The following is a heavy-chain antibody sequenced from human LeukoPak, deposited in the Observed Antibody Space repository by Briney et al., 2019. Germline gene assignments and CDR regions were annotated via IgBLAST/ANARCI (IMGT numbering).Heavy chain of an antibody. Sequence: GGTLRLSCSASGFTFTTYGMNWVRQAPGKGLEWVSGIGGSGTRTYYADSVKGRFTISRDNSKNTLYLQMNSLRAEDTAVYYCAKMGKTENHYGSGRFSYYYYMDVWGKGTTVTISS. D-gene: IGHD3-10*01. CDR1: GFTFTTYG. CDR2: IGGSGTRT. V-gene: IGHV3-23*01. CDR3: AKMGKTENHYGSGRFSYYYYMDV. J-gene: IGHJ6*03.